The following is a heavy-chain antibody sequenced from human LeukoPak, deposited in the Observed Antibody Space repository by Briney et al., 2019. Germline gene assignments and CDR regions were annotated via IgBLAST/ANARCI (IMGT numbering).Heavy chain of an antibody. CDR3: ASRQGHGCHCVN. CDR2: ISDSGGST. CDR1: GFTFSGHA. D-gene: IGHD2-15*01. V-gene: IGHV3-23*01. Sequence: GGSLRLSCVDSGFTFSGHAMSSVRQVPGKGLECVSGISDSGGSTYYADSVKGLFTNTRDNSNTTVYLQMNSLRADDTAVYYSASRQGHGCHCVNWGQGTLVTVSS. J-gene: IGHJ4*02.